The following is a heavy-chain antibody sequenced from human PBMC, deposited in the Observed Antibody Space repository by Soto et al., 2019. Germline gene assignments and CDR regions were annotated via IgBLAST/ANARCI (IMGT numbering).Heavy chain of an antibody. CDR2: IDPSGGKT. Sequence: SVKVSCKASGYTFTRDQIHWVRQAPGQGLEWMGMIDPSGGKTNYAQKFQGRVTMTRDTSTSTVYMALSSLRSDDTAIYFCARVMRSLLSITALDTWGQGTLVTVSS. J-gene: IGHJ5*02. D-gene: IGHD5-18*01. CDR3: ARVMRSLLSITALDT. V-gene: IGHV1-46*01. CDR1: GYTFTRDQ.